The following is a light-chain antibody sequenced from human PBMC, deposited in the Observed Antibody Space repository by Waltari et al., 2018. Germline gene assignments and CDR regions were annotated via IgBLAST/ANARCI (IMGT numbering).Light chain of an antibody. CDR2: AAS. V-gene: IGKV1-12*01. J-gene: IGKJ5*01. CDR1: QSISNW. Sequence: DIQMTQSPSSVSASVGDRVTITCRASQSISNWLAWYQQKPGKAPKLLIHAASTLQRGVPSRFSGSGSGTDFTLTLTNVQPDDFATYYCQQANSFPLTFGQGTRLEIK. CDR3: QQANSFPLT.